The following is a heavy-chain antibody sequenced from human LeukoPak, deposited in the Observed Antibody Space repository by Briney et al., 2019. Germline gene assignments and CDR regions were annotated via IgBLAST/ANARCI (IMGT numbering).Heavy chain of an antibody. CDR2: ISSSGSTI. CDR1: GFTFSSYA. J-gene: IGHJ4*02. D-gene: IGHD6-13*01. V-gene: IGHV3-21*04. CDR3: AREGTAIIAEPYYFDY. Sequence: GGSLRLSCAASGFTFSSYAMSWVRQAPGKGLEWVSAISSSGSTIYYADSVKGRFTISRDNAKNSLYLQMNSLRAEDTAVYYCAREGTAIIAEPYYFDYWGQGTLVTVSS.